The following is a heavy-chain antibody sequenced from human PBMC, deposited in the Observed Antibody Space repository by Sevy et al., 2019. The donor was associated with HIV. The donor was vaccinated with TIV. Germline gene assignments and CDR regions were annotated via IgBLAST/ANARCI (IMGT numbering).Heavy chain of an antibody. D-gene: IGHD1-26*01. CDR2: IKRDGSER. CDR1: GFRFSSYE. V-gene: IGHV3-7*03. Sequence: GGSLRLSCAASGFRFSSYEMNWVRQAPGKGLEWMANIKRDGSERYYLASVTGRFTISRDNAKKSLYLQMNSLTAEDTAVYYCARDCNSASCLWGLDVWGQGTTVTVSS. CDR3: ARDCNSASCLWGLDV. J-gene: IGHJ6*02.